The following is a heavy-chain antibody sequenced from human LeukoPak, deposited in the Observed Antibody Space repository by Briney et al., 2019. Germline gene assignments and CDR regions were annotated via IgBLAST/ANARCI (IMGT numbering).Heavy chain of an antibody. V-gene: IGHV3-11*06. CDR1: GFTFSDYY. D-gene: IGHD6-13*01. Sequence: GGSLRLSCAASGFTFSDYYMSWIRQAPGKGLEWVAYISSSSSYTNYADSVKGRFTISRDNAKNSLYLQINTLRAEGTAVYYCAKTSSSLDYWGQGTLVTVSS. CDR2: ISSSSSYT. J-gene: IGHJ4*02. CDR3: AKTSSSLDY.